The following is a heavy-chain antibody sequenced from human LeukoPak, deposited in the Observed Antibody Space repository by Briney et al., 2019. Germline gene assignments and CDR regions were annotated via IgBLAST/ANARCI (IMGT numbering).Heavy chain of an antibody. V-gene: IGHV3-48*02. CDR1: GFTFSSYS. CDR2: ISSSSTI. Sequence: GGSLRISCAASGFTFSSYSINWVRQAPGKGLEWVSYISSSSTISYADSVKGRFTISRDNANNSLYLQMNSLRDEDTAVYYCARGGTSSSLAYWGQGTLVTVSS. D-gene: IGHD4-23*01. CDR3: ARGGTSSSLAY. J-gene: IGHJ4*02.